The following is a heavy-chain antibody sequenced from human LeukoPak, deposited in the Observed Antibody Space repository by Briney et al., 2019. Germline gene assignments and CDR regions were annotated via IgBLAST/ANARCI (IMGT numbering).Heavy chain of an antibody. CDR1: GLTVSSSY. CDR2: IYIGDNP. CDR3: ARVRPWVFDY. Sequence: GRSLRLSCAASGLTVSSSYMSWVRQAPGKGLEWVSIIYIGDNPHYTDSVKGRFTISRHNSKNTLYLQMNNLSAEDTAVYYCARVRPWVFDYWGQGTLVTVSS. J-gene: IGHJ4*02. V-gene: IGHV3-53*04.